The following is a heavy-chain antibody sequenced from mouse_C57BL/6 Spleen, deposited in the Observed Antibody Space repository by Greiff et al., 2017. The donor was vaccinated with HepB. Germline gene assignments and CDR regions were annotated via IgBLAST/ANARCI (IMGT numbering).Heavy chain of an antibody. CDR2: ISDGGSYT. J-gene: IGHJ2*01. Sequence: EVKLVESGGGLVKPGGSLKLSCAASGFTFSSYAMSWVRQTPEKRLEWVATISDGGSYTYYPDNVKGRFTISRDNAKNNLYLQMSHLKSEDTAMYYSARDNSNYGGYFDYWGQGTTLTVSS. D-gene: IGHD2-5*01. V-gene: IGHV5-4*01. CDR1: GFTFSSYA. CDR3: ARDNSNYGGYFDY.